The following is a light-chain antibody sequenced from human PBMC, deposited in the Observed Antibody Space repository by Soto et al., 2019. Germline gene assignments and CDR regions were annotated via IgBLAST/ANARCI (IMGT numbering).Light chain of an antibody. CDR3: SSYAGTNNLL. CDR2: EVN. V-gene: IGLV2-8*01. J-gene: IGLJ2*01. Sequence: QSVLTQPPSASGSPGQSVTISCTGTSSVVGGYNYVSWYQQHPGKAPKLMIYEVNKRPSGVPDRFSGSKSGNTASLTVSGLQSDDEGDYYCSSYAGTNNLLFGGGTKLTVL. CDR1: SSVVGGYNY.